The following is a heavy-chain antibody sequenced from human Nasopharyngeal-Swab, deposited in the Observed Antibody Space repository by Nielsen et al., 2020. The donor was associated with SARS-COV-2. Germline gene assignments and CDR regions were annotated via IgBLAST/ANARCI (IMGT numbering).Heavy chain of an antibody. D-gene: IGHD4-23*01. V-gene: IGHV3-53*01. Sequence: GESLKISCAASGFTVSSNYMSWVRQAPGKGLEWVSVIYSGGSTYYADSVKGRFTISRDNPKNTLYLKMNSLRAEDTAVYYCASCHDYGGNGGGFDSWGQGTMVTVSS. CDR3: ASCHDYGGNGGGFDS. CDR1: GFTVSSNY. CDR2: IYSGGST. J-gene: IGHJ3*02.